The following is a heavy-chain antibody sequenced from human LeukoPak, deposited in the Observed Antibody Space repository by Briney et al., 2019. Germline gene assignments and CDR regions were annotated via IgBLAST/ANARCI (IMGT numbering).Heavy chain of an antibody. J-gene: IGHJ2*01. CDR1: GGSISSYY. D-gene: IGHD5-18*01. CDR3: ARLGAWIQLSQGYLVL. Sequence: SETLSLTCTVSGGSISSYYGSWIRQPPGKGLGWIGYIHYSGSTHYNPSLKSRVTISVDTSKNEFSLNWSSVTAADTAVYYCARLGAWIQLSQGYLVLWGRGTLVTVPP. V-gene: IGHV4-59*08. CDR2: IHYSGST.